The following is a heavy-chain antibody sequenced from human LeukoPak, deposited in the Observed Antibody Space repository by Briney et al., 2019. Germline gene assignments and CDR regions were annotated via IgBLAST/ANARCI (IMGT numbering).Heavy chain of an antibody. CDR3: ARLAAAGTTGFDY. V-gene: IGHV3-30*02. J-gene: IGHJ4*02. CDR1: GFTFSSYG. CDR2: IRYDGSNK. Sequence: PGGSLRLSCAASGFTFSSYGMHWVRQAPGKGLEWVAFIRYDGSNKYYADSVKGRFTISRDNSKNTLYPQMNSLRAEDTAVYYCARLAAAGTTGFDYWGQGTLVTVSS. D-gene: IGHD6-13*01.